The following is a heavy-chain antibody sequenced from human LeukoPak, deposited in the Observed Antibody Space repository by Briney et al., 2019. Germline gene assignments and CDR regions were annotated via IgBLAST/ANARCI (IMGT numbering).Heavy chain of an antibody. CDR3: ARSLGYCSSTSCYTAFYFDY. D-gene: IGHD2-2*02. CDR1: GYTFTSYG. J-gene: IGHJ4*02. CDR2: ISAYNGNT. Sequence: ASVKVSCKASGYTFTSYGISWVRQAPGQGLEWMGWISAYNGNTNYAQKLQGRVTMTTDTSTSTAYMELRSLRSDDTAVYYCARSLGYCSSTSCYTAFYFDYWGQGTLVTVSP. V-gene: IGHV1-18*01.